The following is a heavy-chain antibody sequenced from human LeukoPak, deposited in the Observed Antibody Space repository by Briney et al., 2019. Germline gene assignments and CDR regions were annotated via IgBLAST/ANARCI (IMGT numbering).Heavy chain of an antibody. J-gene: IGHJ4*02. V-gene: IGHV1-18*01. CDR2: ISAYNGNT. CDR1: GYSFTRFG. Sequence: ASVKVSCKPSGYSFTRFGISWVRQAPGQGLEWMGWISAYNGNTNYAQKLQGRVTMTTDTSTSTAYMELRSLRSDDTAVYYCASYGSGTEGLYWGQGTLVTVSS. CDR3: ASYGSGTEGLY. D-gene: IGHD3-10*01.